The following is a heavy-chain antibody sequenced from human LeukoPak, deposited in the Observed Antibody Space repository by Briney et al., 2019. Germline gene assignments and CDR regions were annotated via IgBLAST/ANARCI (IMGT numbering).Heavy chain of an antibody. V-gene: IGHV3-30*02. D-gene: IGHD3-22*01. J-gene: IGHJ3*02. CDR2: IRYDGSNK. CDR3: ARFGLYYYDSSGYPDAFDI. CDR1: GFTFSSYG. Sequence: GGSLRLSCAASGFTFSSYGMHWVRQAPGKGLEWVAFIRYDGSNKYYADSVKGRFTISRDNSKNTLYLQMNSLRAEDTAVYYCARFGLYYYDSSGYPDAFDIWGQGTMVTVSS.